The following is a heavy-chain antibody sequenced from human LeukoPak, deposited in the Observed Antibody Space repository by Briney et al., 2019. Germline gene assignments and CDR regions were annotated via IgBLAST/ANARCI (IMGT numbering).Heavy chain of an antibody. CDR3: ARDRQNDYDILTGDYYYYMDV. CDR1: GGSFSGYY. CDR2: IYTSGST. V-gene: IGHV4-4*07. Sequence: PSETLSLTCAVYGGSFSGYYWSWIRQPAGKGLEWIGRIYTSGSTNYNPSLKSRVTMSVDTSKNQFSLKLSSVTAADTAVYYCARDRQNDYDILTGDYYYYMDVWGKGTTVTISS. D-gene: IGHD3-9*01. J-gene: IGHJ6*03.